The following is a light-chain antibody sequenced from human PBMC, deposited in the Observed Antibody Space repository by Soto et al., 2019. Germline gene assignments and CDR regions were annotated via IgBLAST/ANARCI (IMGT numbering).Light chain of an antibody. CDR1: QSIRYY. Sequence: DIQLTQSPPTLSASVGDRVTITCRASQSIRYYLAWYQQMPGKAPKLLIYGASSLQSGVPSRFNGSASGTEFPLTISSPQPDDFATYFCQHHNSYSQTFGPGTKVEIK. CDR2: GAS. J-gene: IGKJ1*01. V-gene: IGKV1-5*01. CDR3: QHHNSYSQT.